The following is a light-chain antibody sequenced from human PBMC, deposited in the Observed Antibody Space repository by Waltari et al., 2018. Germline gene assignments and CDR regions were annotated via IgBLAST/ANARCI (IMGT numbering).Light chain of an antibody. CDR2: LGS. Sequence: DIVMTQSTLSLPVTLGEPASISCRSSQSILYTNGYNYLAWYLQKQGQSPQLLIYLGSNRASGVPDRLSGSGSGTNFTLKISRLEAEHVGIYYCMQALQTPTFGGGTKVEI. J-gene: IGKJ4*01. CDR1: QSILYTNGYNY. V-gene: IGKV2-28*01. CDR3: MQALQTPT.